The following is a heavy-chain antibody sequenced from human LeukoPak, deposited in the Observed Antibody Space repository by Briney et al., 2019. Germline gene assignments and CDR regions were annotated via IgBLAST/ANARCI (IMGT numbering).Heavy chain of an antibody. J-gene: IGHJ4*02. CDR3: ARRRRGLFDY. CDR1: GGSISSYY. Sequence: NPSETLSLTCTVSGGSISSYYWSWIRQPPGKGLEWIGYIYYSGSTNYNPSLKSRVTISVDTSKNQFSLKLSSVTAADTAVYYCARRRRGLFDYWGQGTLVTVSS. V-gene: IGHV4-59*08. D-gene: IGHD3-10*01. CDR2: IYYSGST.